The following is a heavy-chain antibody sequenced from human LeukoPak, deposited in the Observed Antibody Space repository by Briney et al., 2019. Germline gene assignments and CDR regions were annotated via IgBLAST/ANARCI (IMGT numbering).Heavy chain of an antibody. V-gene: IGHV3-64*04. CDR1: GFAFSSFA. Sequence: GGSLRLSCTASGFAFSSFAMNWVRQAPGKGLEYVSAISTNGGSTYYADSVKGRFTISRDNSKSTLYLQMNSLRAEDTAVYYCAKDLEPDTTGTPATWGQGTLVTVSS. CDR3: AKDLEPDTTGTPAT. CDR2: ISTNGGST. D-gene: IGHD1-1*01. J-gene: IGHJ5*02.